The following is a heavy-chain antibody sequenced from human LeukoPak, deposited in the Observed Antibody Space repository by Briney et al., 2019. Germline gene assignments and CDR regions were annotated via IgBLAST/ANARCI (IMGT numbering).Heavy chain of an antibody. CDR2: IYYSGST. CDR3: AGGWRQPGAFDI. CDR1: DDSISTYY. V-gene: IGHV4-59*01. J-gene: IGHJ3*02. D-gene: IGHD5-18*01. Sequence: SETLSLTCTVSDDSISTYYWSWIRQPPGKGLEWIGYIYYSGSTNCNPSLKSRVTISVDTSKNQFSLKLSSVTAADTAVYCCAGGWRQPGAFDIWGQGTMVTVSS.